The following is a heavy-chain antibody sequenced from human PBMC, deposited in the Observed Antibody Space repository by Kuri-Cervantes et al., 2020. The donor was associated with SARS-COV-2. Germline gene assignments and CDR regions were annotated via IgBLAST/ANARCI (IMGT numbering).Heavy chain of an antibody. J-gene: IGHJ6*03. D-gene: IGHD3-22*01. V-gene: IGHV4-59*01. Sequence: SETLSLTCTVSGGSISSYYWSWIRQPPGKGLEWIGYIYYSGSTNYNPSLKSRVTISVDTSKNQFSLKLSSVTAADTAVYYCARGYYYDSSGYYYVGDDYYMDFWGKGTMVTVSS. CDR1: GGSISSYY. CDR2: IYYSGST. CDR3: ARGYYYDSSGYYYVGDDYYMDF.